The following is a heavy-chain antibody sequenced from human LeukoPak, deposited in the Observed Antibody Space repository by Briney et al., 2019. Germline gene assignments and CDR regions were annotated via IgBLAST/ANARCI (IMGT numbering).Heavy chain of an antibody. J-gene: IGHJ5*02. CDR1: GGSISSYY. Sequence: PSETLSLTCTVSGGSISSYYWSWIRQPPGKGLEWIGYIYYSGSTNYNPSLKSRVTISVDTSKNQFSLKLSSVTAADTAVYYCARGIGVSVMRGRGPAASGFDPWGQGTLVTVSS. CDR2: IYYSGST. D-gene: IGHD2-2*01. CDR3: ARGIGVSVMRGRGPAASGFDP. V-gene: IGHV4-59*01.